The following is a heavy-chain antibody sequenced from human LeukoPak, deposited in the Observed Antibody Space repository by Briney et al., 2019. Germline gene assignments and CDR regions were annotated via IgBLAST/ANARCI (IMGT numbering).Heavy chain of an antibody. V-gene: IGHV1-2*02. CDR2: INPNSGGT. CDR3: ARGWSDSSEVYYFDY. D-gene: IGHD3-22*01. CDR1: GYTFTGYY. Sequence: ASVKVSCKASGYTFTGYYMHWVRQAPGQGLEWMGWINPNSGGTNYAQKFQGRVTMTRDTSISTAYMELSRLRSDDTAVYYCARGWSDSSEVYYFDYWGQGTLVTVSS. J-gene: IGHJ4*02.